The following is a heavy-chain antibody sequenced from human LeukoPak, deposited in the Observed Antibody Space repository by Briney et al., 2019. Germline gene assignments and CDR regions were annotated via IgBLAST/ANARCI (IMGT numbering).Heavy chain of an antibody. CDR1: GFSISNY. V-gene: IGHV3-21*01. CDR3: ARDFASGRLLDVFDY. CDR2: ISSSSTYI. Sequence: GGSLRLSCGASGFSISNYMSWVRQAPGKGLEWVSSISSSSTYIYYADSVKGRFTISRDNAKNSLYLQMNSLRAEDTAVYYCARDFASGRLLDVFDYWGQGTLVTVSS. D-gene: IGHD6-19*01. J-gene: IGHJ4*02.